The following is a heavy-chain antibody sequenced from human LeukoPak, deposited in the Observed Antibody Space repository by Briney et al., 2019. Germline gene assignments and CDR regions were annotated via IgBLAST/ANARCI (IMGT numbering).Heavy chain of an antibody. CDR3: AKGPTYDSLPYYFDY. D-gene: IGHD3-22*01. CDR2: ISSNGGST. J-gene: IGHJ4*02. V-gene: IGHV3-64D*09. Sequence: GGSLRLSCSASGFPFSYYAMHWVRQPAGKGLEFVSGISSNGGSTYYADSLKGRFTVSRDNSNNTLYLQMSSLRAEDTAIYYCAKGPTYDSLPYYFDYWGQGTLVTVSS. CDR1: GFPFSYYA.